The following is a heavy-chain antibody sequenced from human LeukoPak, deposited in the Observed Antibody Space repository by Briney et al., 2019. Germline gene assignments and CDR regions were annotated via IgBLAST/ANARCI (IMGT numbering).Heavy chain of an antibody. Sequence: GRSLRLSCAASGFTFSSYGMHWVRQAPGKGLEWVAVIWYVGSNKYYADSVKGRFTISRDNSKNTLYLQMNSLRAEDTAVYYCARDTGCTNGVCYMEGWFDPWGQGTLVTVSS. J-gene: IGHJ5*02. V-gene: IGHV3-33*01. CDR2: IWYVGSNK. D-gene: IGHD2-8*01. CDR1: GFTFSSYG. CDR3: ARDTGCTNGVCYMEGWFDP.